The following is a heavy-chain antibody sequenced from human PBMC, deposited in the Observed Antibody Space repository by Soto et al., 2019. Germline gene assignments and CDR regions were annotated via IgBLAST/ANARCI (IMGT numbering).Heavy chain of an antibody. CDR2: ISAYNGNT. J-gene: IGHJ5*02. Sequence: QVPLVQSGAEVKKPGASVKVSCKASGYTFTSYGISWVRQAPGQGLEWMGWISAYNGNTNYAQKLQGRVTMTTDTSTSTAYMELRSLRSDDTAVYYCARDGWVNYDFWSGYYYNWFDPWGQGTLVTVSS. V-gene: IGHV1-18*01. CDR1: GYTFTSYG. D-gene: IGHD3-3*01. CDR3: ARDGWVNYDFWSGYYYNWFDP.